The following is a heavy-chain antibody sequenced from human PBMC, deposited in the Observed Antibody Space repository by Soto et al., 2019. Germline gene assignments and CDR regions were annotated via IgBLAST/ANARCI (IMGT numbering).Heavy chain of an antibody. J-gene: IGHJ3*02. D-gene: IGHD1-26*01. CDR1: GGSISSGDYY. CDR3: ARVVGADAFDI. V-gene: IGHV4-30-4*01. CDR2: IYYSGST. Sequence: QVQLQESGPGLVKPSQTLSLTCTVSGGSISSGDYYWSWIRQPPGKGREWIGYIYYSGSTYYNPSLKGRVSISVDTSKSQLSLELSSVTAADTAVYYCARVVGADAFDIWGQGTMVTVSS.